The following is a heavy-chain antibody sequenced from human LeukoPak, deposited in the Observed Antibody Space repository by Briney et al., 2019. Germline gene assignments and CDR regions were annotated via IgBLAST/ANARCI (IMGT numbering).Heavy chain of an antibody. CDR3: ARDVLR. CDR2: IYKTGST. Sequence: KPSETLSLTCTVSGDSITSGGYYWSWIRQRPGKGLEWIGYIYKTGSTYYNPSLKSRVTMSVDTSRNQFSLKVNSVTAADTAVHYCARDVLRWGQGTLVTVSS. V-gene: IGHV4-31*03. J-gene: IGHJ4*02. CDR1: GDSITSGGYY.